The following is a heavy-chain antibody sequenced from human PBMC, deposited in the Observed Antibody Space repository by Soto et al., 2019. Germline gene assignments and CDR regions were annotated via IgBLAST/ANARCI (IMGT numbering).Heavy chain of an antibody. CDR3: AIEWDYSNHWYFDL. CDR2: INHSGST. J-gene: IGHJ2*01. D-gene: IGHD4-4*01. V-gene: IGHV4-34*01. Sequence: SETLSLTCAVYGGSFSGYYWSWIRQPPGKGLEWIGEINHSGSTNYNPSLKSRVTISVDTSKNQFSLKLSSVTAADTAVYYCAIEWDYSNHWYFDLSGRGTLLTVSS. CDR1: GGSFSGYY.